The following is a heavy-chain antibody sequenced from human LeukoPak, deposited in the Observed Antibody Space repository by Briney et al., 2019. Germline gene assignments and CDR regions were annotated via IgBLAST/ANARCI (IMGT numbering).Heavy chain of an antibody. J-gene: IGHJ5*02. V-gene: IGHV3-21*01. Sequence: PGGSLRLSCAASGFTFSSYSMNWVRQAPGKGLEWVSSISSSSSYIYYADSVKGRFTISRDNAKNSLYLQMNSLRAEDTAVYYCARDESVVPAAIYGNWFDPWGQGTLVTVSS. CDR2: ISSSSSYI. D-gene: IGHD2-2*02. CDR1: GFTFSSYS. CDR3: ARDESVVPAAIYGNWFDP.